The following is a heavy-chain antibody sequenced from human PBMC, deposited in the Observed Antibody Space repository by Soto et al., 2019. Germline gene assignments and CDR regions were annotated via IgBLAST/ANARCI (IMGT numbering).Heavy chain of an antibody. V-gene: IGHV3-23*01. CDR3: AKPSGGWAHQFFDY. Sequence: PGGSLRLSCAASGFTFSSYAMSWVRQAPGKGLEWVSAISGSGGETYYADSVKGRFTISRDNSKNTLHLQMNSLRAEDTAVYYCAKPSGGWAHQFFDYWGQGTLVTVSS. D-gene: IGHD6-19*01. J-gene: IGHJ4*02. CDR2: ISGSGGET. CDR1: GFTFSSYA.